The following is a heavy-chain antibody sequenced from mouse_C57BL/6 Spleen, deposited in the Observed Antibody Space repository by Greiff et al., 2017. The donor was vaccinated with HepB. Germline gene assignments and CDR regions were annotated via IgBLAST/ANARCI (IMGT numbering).Heavy chain of an antibody. CDR2: ISDGGSYT. Sequence: EVHLVESGGGLVKPGGSLKLSCAASGFTFSSYAMSWVRQTPEKRLEWVATISDGGSYTYYPDNVKGRFTISRDNAKNNLYLQMSHLKSEDTAMYYCARDEGYYDFDYWGQGTTLTVSS. D-gene: IGHD2-3*01. J-gene: IGHJ2*01. V-gene: IGHV5-4*01. CDR1: GFTFSSYA. CDR3: ARDEGYYDFDY.